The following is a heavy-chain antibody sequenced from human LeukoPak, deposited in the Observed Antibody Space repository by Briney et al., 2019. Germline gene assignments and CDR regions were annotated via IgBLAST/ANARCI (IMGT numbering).Heavy chain of an antibody. CDR1: GGSISSGDYY. V-gene: IGHV4-31*03. CDR3: ARVGVAAKSSRYFDY. D-gene: IGHD2-15*01. CDR2: IHYSGST. J-gene: IGHJ4*02. Sequence: SETLSLTCTVSGGSISSGDYYWSWIRQHPGKGLEWIGYIHYSGSTYYNPSLKSRVTISVDTSKKQFSLKLSSVPAADTAVYYCARVGVAAKSSRYFDYWGQGTLVTVSS.